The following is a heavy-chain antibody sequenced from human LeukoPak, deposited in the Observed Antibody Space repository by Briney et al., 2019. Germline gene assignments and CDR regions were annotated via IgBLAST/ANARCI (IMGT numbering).Heavy chain of an antibody. V-gene: IGHV1-8*01. CDR3: ARHEVDSSGYYYFDY. D-gene: IGHD3-22*01. Sequence: ASVKVSCKASGYTFTSCDINWVRQATGQGLEWMGWMNPNSGNTGYAQKFQGRVTMTRNTSISTAYMELSSLRSEDTAVYYCARHEVDSSGYYYFDYWGQGTLVTVSS. CDR1: GYTFTSCD. J-gene: IGHJ4*02. CDR2: MNPNSGNT.